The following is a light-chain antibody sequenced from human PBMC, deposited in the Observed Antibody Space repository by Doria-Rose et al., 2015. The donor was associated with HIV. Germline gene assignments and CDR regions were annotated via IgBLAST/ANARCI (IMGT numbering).Light chain of an antibody. J-gene: IGKJ1*01. CDR2: DGS. CDR1: QSFSSTY. V-gene: IGKV3-20*01. Sequence: EIVLTQSPGTLSLYPGERATISCRASQSFSSTYLAWYQQKSGQAPSLLIYDGSTRATGIPDRFSSSGSETDFTRTINRLEPEDFALYYCHQYGTSWPFGQGTEVEI. CDR3: HQYGTSWP.